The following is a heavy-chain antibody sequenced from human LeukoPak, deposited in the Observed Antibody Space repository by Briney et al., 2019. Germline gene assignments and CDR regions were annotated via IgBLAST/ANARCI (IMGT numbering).Heavy chain of an antibody. CDR3: ARTPPRGLIDY. Sequence: VASVKVSCKASGYTFTSYDINWVRQASGRGLEWMGWMSPKSANTGYAQQFQGRVTITRDTSISTAYMELSSLTSEDTAVYYCARTPPRGLIDYWGQGTLVTVSS. J-gene: IGHJ4*02. D-gene: IGHD3-16*01. CDR1: GYTFTSYD. V-gene: IGHV1-8*03. CDR2: MSPKSANT.